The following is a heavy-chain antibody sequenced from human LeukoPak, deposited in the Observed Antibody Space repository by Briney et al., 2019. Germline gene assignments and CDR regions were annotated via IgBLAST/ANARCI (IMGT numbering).Heavy chain of an antibody. CDR3: ARRRWGYGSGSYDY. Sequence: SETLSLTCTVSAGSISSSNYYWGWIRQPPGKGLEWIGSIYYSGRTYYNPSLKSRVTISVDTSKKQFSLKLSSVTAADTAVYYCARRRWGYGSGSYDYWGQGTLVTVSS. V-gene: IGHV4-39*01. CDR1: AGSISSSNYY. J-gene: IGHJ4*02. D-gene: IGHD3-10*01. CDR2: IYYSGRT.